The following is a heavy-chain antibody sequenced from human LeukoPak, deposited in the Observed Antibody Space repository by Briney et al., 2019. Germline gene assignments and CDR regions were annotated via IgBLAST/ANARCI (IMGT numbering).Heavy chain of an antibody. V-gene: IGHV1-18*01. CDR2: ISAYNGNT. J-gene: IGHJ4*02. CDR3: ARRISDILTGYYFDY. CDR1: GYTFTSYG. D-gene: IGHD3-9*01. Sequence: ASVKVSCKASGYTFTSYGISWVRQAPGQGLEWMGWISAYNGNTNYAQKFQGRVTMTTDTSTSTAYMELRSLRSDDTAVYYCARRISDILTGYYFDYWGQGTLVTASS.